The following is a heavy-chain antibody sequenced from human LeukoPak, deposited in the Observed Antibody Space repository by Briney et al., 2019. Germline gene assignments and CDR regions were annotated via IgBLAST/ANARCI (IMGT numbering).Heavy chain of an antibody. J-gene: IGHJ6*02. D-gene: IGHD1-20*01. Sequence: GASVKVSCKASGGTFSSYAISWVRQAPGQGLEWMGRIIPILGIANYAQKFQGRVTITADKSTSTAYMELSSLRSEDTAVYYCARDWVLLETYTSYYGMDVWGPGTTVTVSS. CDR3: ARDWVLLETYTSYYGMDV. V-gene: IGHV1-69*04. CDR1: GGTFSSYA. CDR2: IIPILGIA.